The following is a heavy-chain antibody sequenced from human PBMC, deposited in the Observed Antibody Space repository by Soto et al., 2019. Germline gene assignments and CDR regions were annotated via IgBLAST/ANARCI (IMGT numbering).Heavy chain of an antibody. Sequence: PSETLSLTCTVSGGSISSGDYYWSWIRQPPGKGLEWIGYIYYSGSTYYNPSLKSRVTISVDTSKNQFSLKLSSVTAADTAVYYCARRVVRGNYYYYYGMDVLVQWTTVT. CDR3: ARRVVRGNYYYYYGMDV. J-gene: IGHJ6*01. CDR2: IYYSGST. CDR1: GGSISSGDYY. V-gene: IGHV4-30-4*01. D-gene: IGHD3-10*01.